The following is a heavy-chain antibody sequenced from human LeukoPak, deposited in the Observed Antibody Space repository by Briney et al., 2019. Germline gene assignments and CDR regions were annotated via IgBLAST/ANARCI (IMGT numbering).Heavy chain of an antibody. Sequence: GGSLRLSCAASGFTFSDYDMSWIRQAPGKGLEWLSYISSSGSSIYYADSVKGRFTISRDNAKNSLFLQMNSLRAEDTAAYYCARSEPSMGFDYWGQGTLVTVSS. V-gene: IGHV3-11*01. CDR2: ISSSGSSI. CDR1: GFTFSDYD. D-gene: IGHD2/OR15-2a*01. J-gene: IGHJ4*02. CDR3: ARSEPSMGFDY.